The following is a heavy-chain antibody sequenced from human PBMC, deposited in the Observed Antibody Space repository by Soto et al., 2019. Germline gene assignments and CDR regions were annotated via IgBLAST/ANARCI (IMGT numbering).Heavy chain of an antibody. CDR3: ARELASGYSSGWYPRGGCDY. D-gene: IGHD6-19*01. CDR1: GFTFSSYS. V-gene: IGHV3-21*01. Sequence: GSLRLGCAASGFTFSSYSMNWVRQAPGKGLEWVSSISSSSSYIYYADSVKGRFTISRDNAKNSLYLQMNSLRAEDTAVYYCARELASGYSSGWYPRGGCDYWGQGTLVTVSS. J-gene: IGHJ4*02. CDR2: ISSSSSYI.